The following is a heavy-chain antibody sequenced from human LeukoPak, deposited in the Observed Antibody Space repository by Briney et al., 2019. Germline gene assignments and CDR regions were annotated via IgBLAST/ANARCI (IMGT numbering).Heavy chain of an antibody. D-gene: IGHD1-7*01. CDR2: IYYSGST. J-gene: IGHJ3*02. Sequence: SETLSLTCTVSGGSISSSTYYWGWIRQPPGKGLEWIGSIYYSGSTYYNPSLKSRVTISVDTSKNQFSLKLSSVTAADTAVYYCARTLTGTTMYDAFDIWGQGTMVTVSS. CDR3: ARTLTGTTMYDAFDI. V-gene: IGHV4-39*01. CDR1: GGSISSSTYY.